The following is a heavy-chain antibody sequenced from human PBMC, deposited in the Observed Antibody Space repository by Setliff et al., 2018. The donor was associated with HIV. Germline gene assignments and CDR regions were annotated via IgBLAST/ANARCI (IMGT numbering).Heavy chain of an antibody. CDR2: INVARDKK. J-gene: IGHJ2*01. V-gene: IGHV1-3*01. CDR1: GYTFRSYA. D-gene: IGHD4-4*01. Sequence: GASVKVSCKASGYTFRSYALHWVRQAPGQRLEWMGWINVARDKKKYSQNFQGRVTISRDTSANTVYMELNRLRSEDTADYYCAIGGALTTDWYFDVWGRGIPVTVSS. CDR3: AIGGALTTDWYFDV.